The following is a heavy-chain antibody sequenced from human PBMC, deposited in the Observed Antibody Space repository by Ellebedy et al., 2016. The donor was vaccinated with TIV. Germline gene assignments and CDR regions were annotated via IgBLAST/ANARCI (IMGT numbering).Heavy chain of an antibody. Sequence: GGSLRLXCVASGFTFSNYWMHWVRQAPGKGLDWVANIKEDGSTIYYVDSVKGRFTISRDNAKNSLYHQMNSLRTEDTAVYYCARAIGSGDGTWGQGALVTVSS. CDR2: IKEDGSTI. J-gene: IGHJ5*02. V-gene: IGHV3-7*01. CDR3: ARAIGSGDGT. CDR1: GFTFSNYW. D-gene: IGHD2-15*01.